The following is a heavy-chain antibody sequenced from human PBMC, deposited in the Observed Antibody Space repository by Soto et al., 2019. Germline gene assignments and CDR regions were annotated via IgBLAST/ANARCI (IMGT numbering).Heavy chain of an antibody. CDR1: GGAIGSHY. CDR2: IYSSGST. J-gene: IGHJ5*02. CDR3: ARGQRFSDWFDP. V-gene: IGHV4-4*07. Sequence: SETLSLTCTISGGAIGSHYWTWIRQPAGKGLEWIGRIYSSGSTQYNPSLQSRVTMSLDTSKNQFSLRLESVTAADTTVYYCARGQRFSDWFDPWGQGTLV. D-gene: IGHD3-3*01.